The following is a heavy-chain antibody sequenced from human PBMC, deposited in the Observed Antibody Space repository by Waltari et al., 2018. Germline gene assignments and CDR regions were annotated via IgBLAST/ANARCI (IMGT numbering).Heavy chain of an antibody. CDR3: AKDVIAHCSGASCHYFDY. V-gene: IGHV3-30*18. J-gene: IGHJ4*02. CDR2: MSYDGSRK. CDR1: GFTFNDYG. D-gene: IGHD2-15*01. Sequence: QMQLVESGGGVVQPGRSLRLSCAVSGFTFNDYGMLLVRQAPGRGLEWVVVMSYDGSRKSNPDSVRGRFTVTRDISKNTVYLQMKSLRVDDTAIYYCAKDVIAHCSGASCHYFDYWGQGTLVTVSS.